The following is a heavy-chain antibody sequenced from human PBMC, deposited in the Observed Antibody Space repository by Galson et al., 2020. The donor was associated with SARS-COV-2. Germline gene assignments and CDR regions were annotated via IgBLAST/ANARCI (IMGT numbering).Heavy chain of an antibody. J-gene: IGHJ4*02. CDR2: IYHSGTT. V-gene: IGHV4-4*02. CDR1: GASISSNNW. Sequence: ETLSLTCAVSGASISSNNWWTWVRQPPGKGLEWIGEIYHSGTTNYNPSLKSRVTISVDKSKNHVLLKLNSVTAADTAVYYCARPTAGSLFDYWGPGSLVTVSS. D-gene: IGHD6-25*01. CDR3: ARPTAGSLFDY.